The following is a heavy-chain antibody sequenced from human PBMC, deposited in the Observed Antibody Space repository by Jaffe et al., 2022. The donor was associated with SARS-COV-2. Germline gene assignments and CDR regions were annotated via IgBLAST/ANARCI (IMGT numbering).Heavy chain of an antibody. J-gene: IGHJ4*02. CDR1: GFTFSIYN. CDR2: SSSSGSTI. CDR3: ATSRYSDGWGLFDY. Sequence: EVQLVESGGGLVQPGGSLRLSCAASGFTFSIYNMNWVRQAPGKGLEWVSHSSSSGSTIHYADSVKGRFTISRDSAKNSLYLQMNSLRDEDTAVYYCATSRYSDGWGLFDYWGQGTLVTVSS. V-gene: IGHV3-48*02. D-gene: IGHD6-19*01.